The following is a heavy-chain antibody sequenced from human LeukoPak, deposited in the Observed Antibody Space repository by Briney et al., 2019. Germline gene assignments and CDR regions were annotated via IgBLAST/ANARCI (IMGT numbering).Heavy chain of an antibody. V-gene: IGHV4-59*08. CDR2: IYYSGST. CDR3: ARQGPLTTAVTTRTNPFDY. J-gene: IGHJ4*02. D-gene: IGHD4-11*01. Sequence: SETLSLTCTVSGGHISSSYWSWIRQPPGKGLEGIGYIYYSGSTNYNPSLKSRDTISVDTSKNQFSLKLNSVTAADTAVYYCARQGPLTTAVTTRTNPFDYWGQGTLVTVSS. CDR1: GGHISSSY.